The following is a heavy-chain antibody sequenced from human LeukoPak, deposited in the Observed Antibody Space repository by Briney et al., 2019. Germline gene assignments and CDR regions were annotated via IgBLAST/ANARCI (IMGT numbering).Heavy chain of an antibody. CDR3: AKDIAAAGPLDY. CDR2: ISWNSGSI. CDR1: GFTFDDYA. V-gene: IGHV3-9*01. D-gene: IGHD6-13*01. J-gene: IGHJ4*02. Sequence: GGTLRLSCAASGFTFDDYAMHWVRQAPGKGLEWVSGISWNSGSIGYANSVKGRFTISRDNAKNSLYLQMNSLRAEDTALYYCAKDIAAAGPLDYWGQGTLVTVSS.